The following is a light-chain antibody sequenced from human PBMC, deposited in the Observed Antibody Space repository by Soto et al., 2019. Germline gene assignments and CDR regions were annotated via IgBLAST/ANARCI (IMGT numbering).Light chain of an antibody. Sequence: QSVLTQPPSASGTPGQRVTISCYGSSSNIGSNAVDWYQHFPGTAPKVLIYRDSQRPSGVPDRFSGSKSGTSASLAISGLQSEDEADYYCAAWDDSLNGVLFGGGTKVTVL. J-gene: IGLJ2*01. CDR3: AAWDDSLNGVL. CDR2: RDS. V-gene: IGLV1-44*01. CDR1: SSNIGSNA.